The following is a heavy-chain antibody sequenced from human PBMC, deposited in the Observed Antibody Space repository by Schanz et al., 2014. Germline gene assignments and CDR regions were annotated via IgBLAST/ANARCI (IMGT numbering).Heavy chain of an antibody. J-gene: IGHJ4*02. CDR1: GFTFSSYG. D-gene: IGHD2-2*01. V-gene: IGHV3-48*04. CDR3: AKVAPAATYLDS. CDR2: ISDSGDST. Sequence: VQLVESGGGVVQPGRSLRLSCAASGFTFSSYGMHWVRQAPGKGLEWVSDISDSGDSTHYADSVKGRFTISRDNAKSSLFLQRSSLSAEDTAVYYCAKVAPAATYLDSWGLGTLVTVSS.